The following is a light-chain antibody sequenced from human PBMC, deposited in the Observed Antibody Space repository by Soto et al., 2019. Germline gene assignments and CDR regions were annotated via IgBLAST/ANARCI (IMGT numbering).Light chain of an antibody. CDR1: SSNIGAGYD. V-gene: IGLV1-40*01. CDR3: KSYAGSNTYV. J-gene: IGLJ1*01. Sequence: QSVLTQPPSVSGAPGQRVTISCTGSSSNIGAGYDVHWYQQLPGTAPKLVIYGNSNRPSGVPDRFSGSKSGTSASLAITGLQAEDEADYFCKSYAGSNTYVFGSGTKVTVL. CDR2: GNS.